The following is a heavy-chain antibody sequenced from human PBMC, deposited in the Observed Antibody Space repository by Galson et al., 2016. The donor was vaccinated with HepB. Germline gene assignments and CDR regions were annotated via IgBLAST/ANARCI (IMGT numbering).Heavy chain of an antibody. CDR2: IYTAGDT. Sequence: SLRLSYAASGVSLGNYDQYWVRQAPGQGLEWVSRIYTAGDTYYEEHVAGRLTVSRENAKDSLYLHMNSLRAGDTAFYYCVRGSYSSDWYRTSAYDFGMDVWGKGTPVTVSS. V-gene: IGHV3-13*01. J-gene: IGHJ6*04. CDR3: VRGSYSSDWYRTSAYDFGMDV. CDR1: GVSLGNYD. D-gene: IGHD6-19*01.